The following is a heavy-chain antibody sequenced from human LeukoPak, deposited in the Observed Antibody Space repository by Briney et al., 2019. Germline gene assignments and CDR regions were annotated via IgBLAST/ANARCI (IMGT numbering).Heavy chain of an antibody. CDR1: GFTFSSYA. CDR3: AKDPFYDSSGYYYALG. Sequence: GGSLRLSCAASGFTFSSYAMSWVRQAPGKGLEWVSAISGSGGSTYYADSVKGRFTISRDNSKNTLYLKMNSLRAEDTAVYYCAKDPFYDSSGYYYALGWGQGTLVTVSS. J-gene: IGHJ4*02. V-gene: IGHV3-23*01. D-gene: IGHD3-22*01. CDR2: ISGSGGST.